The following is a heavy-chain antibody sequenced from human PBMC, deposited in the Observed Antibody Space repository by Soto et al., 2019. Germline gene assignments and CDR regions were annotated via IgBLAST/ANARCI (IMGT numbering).Heavy chain of an antibody. Sequence: DVQLVQFGAEVIKPGESLKLSFKGSGYNFSDCWFGWVRQMTRKGLEWIGIIYPVGSDTKYSPSFHGQVTISADKSINTANLQWSSLNDNDTAIFSCVSSRVCIDESSADYYYYAIDGWGQGTTVIVS. J-gene: IGHJ6*02. V-gene: IGHV5-51*01. CDR2: IYPVGSDT. CDR1: GYNFSDCW. D-gene: IGHD2-2*01. CDR3: VSSRVCIDESSADYYYYAIDG.